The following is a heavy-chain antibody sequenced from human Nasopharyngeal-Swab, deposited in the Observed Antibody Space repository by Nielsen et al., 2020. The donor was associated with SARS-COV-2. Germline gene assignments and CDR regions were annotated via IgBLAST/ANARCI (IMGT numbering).Heavy chain of an antibody. J-gene: IGHJ4*02. CDR2: IDTDGAIT. V-gene: IGHV3-74*01. CDR1: GLSSRTYW. D-gene: IGHD2-15*01. Sequence: GGSLRLSCAASGLSSRTYWMHWVRQSPGKGLLWVSRIDTDGAITNYADSVKGRFTISRDNAKNTLYLQMNSLRADDTAVYYCARDVGSRDNYWGQGALVTVSS. CDR3: ARDVGSRDNY.